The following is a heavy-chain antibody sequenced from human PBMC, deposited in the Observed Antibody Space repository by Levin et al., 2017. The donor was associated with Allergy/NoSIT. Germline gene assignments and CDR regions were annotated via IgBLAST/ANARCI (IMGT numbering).Heavy chain of an antibody. CDR3: AKDLNIAAGEVLGEFDY. CDR2: ISGSGGST. V-gene: IGHV3-23*01. CDR1: GFTFSSYA. J-gene: IGHJ4*02. D-gene: IGHD6-13*01. Sequence: PGGSLRLSCAASGFTFSSYAMSWVRQAPGKGLEWVSAISGSGGSTYYADSVKGRFTISRDNSKNTLYLQMNSLRAEDTAVYYCAKDLNIAAGEVLGEFDYWGQGTLVTVSS.